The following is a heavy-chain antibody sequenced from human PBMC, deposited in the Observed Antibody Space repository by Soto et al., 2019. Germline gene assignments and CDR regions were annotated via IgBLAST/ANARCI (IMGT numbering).Heavy chain of an antibody. CDR1: GGSVSSSNYY. D-gene: IGHD1-1*01. CDR3: ARERTGDLTFFDY. J-gene: IGHJ4*02. CDR2: IYYSGSA. V-gene: IGHV4-61*01. Sequence: PSETLSLTCTVSGGSVSSSNYYWSWIRQPPGKGLEWLGYIYYSGSASYNPSLKSRITVSVDTSKNQFSLKLSSVTAADTAVYYCARERTGDLTFFDYWGQGTLVTVSS.